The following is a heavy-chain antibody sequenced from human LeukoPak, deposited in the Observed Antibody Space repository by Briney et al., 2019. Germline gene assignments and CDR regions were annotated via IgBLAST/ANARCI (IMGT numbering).Heavy chain of an antibody. D-gene: IGHD5-18*01. CDR3: AREVYSYGLDAFDI. CDR2: ISSSSSYI. J-gene: IGHJ3*02. CDR1: GFTFSSYS. V-gene: IGHV3-21*01. Sequence: GGSLRLSCAASGFTFSSYSMNWVRQAPGKGLEWVSSISSSSSYIYYADSVKGRFTISSDNAKNSLYLQMNSLRAEDTAVYYCAREVYSYGLDAFDIWGQGTMVTVSS.